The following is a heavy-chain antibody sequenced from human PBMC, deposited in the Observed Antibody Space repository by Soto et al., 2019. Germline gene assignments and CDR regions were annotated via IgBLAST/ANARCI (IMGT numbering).Heavy chain of an antibody. D-gene: IGHD1-26*01. V-gene: IGHV4-39*01. J-gene: IGHJ5*02. CDR3: ARSRYSGSYGFLRRVYNWFDP. CDR2: IYYSGST. Sequence: PSETLSLTCTVSGGSISSSSYYWGWIRQPPGKGLEWIGSIYYSGSTYYNPSLKSRVTISVDTSKNQFSLKLSSVTAADTAVYDCARSRYSGSYGFLRRVYNWFDPWGQGTLVTVSS. CDR1: GGSISSSSYY.